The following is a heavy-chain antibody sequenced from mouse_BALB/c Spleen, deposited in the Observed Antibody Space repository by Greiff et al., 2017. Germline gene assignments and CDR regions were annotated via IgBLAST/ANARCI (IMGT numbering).Heavy chain of an antibody. J-gene: IGHJ4*01. CDR2: INPSSGYT. CDR3: AGNYYGSKAMDY. D-gene: IGHD1-1*01. CDR1: GYTFTSYT. V-gene: IGHV1-4*01. Sequence: QVQLQQSGAELARPGASVKMSCKASGYTFTSYTMHWVKQRPGQGLEWIGYINPSSGYTNYNQKFKDKATLTADKSSSTAYMQLSSLTSEDSAVYYCAGNYYGSKAMDYWGQGTSVTVSS.